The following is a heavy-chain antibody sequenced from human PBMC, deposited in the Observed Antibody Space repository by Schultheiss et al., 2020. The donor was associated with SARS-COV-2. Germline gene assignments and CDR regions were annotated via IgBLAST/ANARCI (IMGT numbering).Heavy chain of an antibody. J-gene: IGHJ5*02. Sequence: SQTLSLTCTVSGGSISSYYWSWIRQPAGKGLEWIGRIYTSGSTNYNPSLKSRVTMSVDTSKNQFSLKLSSVTAADTAVYYCARDVSGSEGYCSSTSCWGGPLFDPWGQGTLVTVSS. CDR2: IYTSGST. D-gene: IGHD2-2*01. CDR1: GGSISSYY. V-gene: IGHV4-4*07. CDR3: ARDVSGSEGYCSSTSCWGGPLFDP.